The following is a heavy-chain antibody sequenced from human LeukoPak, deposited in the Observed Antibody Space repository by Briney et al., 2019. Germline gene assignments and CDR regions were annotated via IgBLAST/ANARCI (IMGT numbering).Heavy chain of an antibody. CDR3: ARGEYYYDSSGFDAFDI. V-gene: IGHV1-8*01. J-gene: IGHJ3*02. Sequence: GASVKISCKASGYSFTDYDINWVRQATGQGLEWMGWMNPNSGNTGYAQKFQGRVTITRNTSISTAYMELSSLRSEDTAVYYCARGEYYYDSSGFDAFDIWGQGTMVTVSS. CDR2: MNPNSGNT. CDR1: GYSFTDYD. D-gene: IGHD3-22*01.